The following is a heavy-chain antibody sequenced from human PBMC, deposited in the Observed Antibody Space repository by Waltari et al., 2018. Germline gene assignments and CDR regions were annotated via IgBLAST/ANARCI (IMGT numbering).Heavy chain of an antibody. D-gene: IGHD3-3*01. CDR1: GYTFTSYA. CDR3: ARVGTIFGVADAFDI. CDR2: INAGNGNT. J-gene: IGHJ3*02. V-gene: IGHV1-3*03. Sequence: QVQLVQSGAEVKKPGASVKVSCKASGYTFTSYAMHWVRQAPGQRLEWMGWINAGNGNTKYSQEFQGRVTITSDTSASTAYMELSSLRSEDMAVYYCARVGTIFGVADAFDIWGQGTMVTVSS.